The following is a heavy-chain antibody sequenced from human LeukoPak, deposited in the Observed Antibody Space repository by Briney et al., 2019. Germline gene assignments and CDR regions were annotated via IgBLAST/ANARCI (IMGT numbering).Heavy chain of an antibody. CDR2: VRTSGTT. V-gene: IGHV4-61*02. Sequence: SETLSLTCTVSGGSISSDDYYWTWMRQPAGKGLEWIERVRTSGTTDFNPSLKGRVSISLDTSKNQFSLKLTSVTAADTAVYYCARGFTFGHGAMFDYWGQGTLVTVSP. CDR1: GGSISSDDYY. CDR3: ARGFTFGHGAMFDY. D-gene: IGHD4-17*01. J-gene: IGHJ4*02.